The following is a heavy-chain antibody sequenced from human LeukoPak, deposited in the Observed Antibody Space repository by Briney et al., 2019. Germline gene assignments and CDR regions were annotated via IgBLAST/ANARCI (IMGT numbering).Heavy chain of an antibody. CDR2: ISDSGANT. V-gene: IGHV3-23*01. J-gene: IGHJ4*02. D-gene: IGHD1-26*01. CDR1: GFTLINHA. CDR3: ASPKGGRYHEGFDY. Sequence: GGSLRLSCAASGFTLINHAMSWVRQVPGKGLEWVSAISDSGANTYFADSVKGRFTISRDNSKNTLYLQMTSLRAEDTAVYYCASPKGGRYHEGFDYWGQGTLVTVSS.